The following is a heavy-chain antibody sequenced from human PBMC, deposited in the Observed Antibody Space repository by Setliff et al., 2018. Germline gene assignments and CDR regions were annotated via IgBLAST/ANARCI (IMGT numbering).Heavy chain of an antibody. CDR2: MNPNSGNT. Sequence: ASVKVSCKASGYTFTSYDINRVRQATGQGLEWMGWMNPNSGNTGYAQKFQGRVTITRNTSISTAYMELSSLRSEDTAVYYCARVKVIVGATPRTYYMDVWGKGTTVTVSS. J-gene: IGHJ6*03. V-gene: IGHV1-8*03. CDR1: GYTFTSYD. D-gene: IGHD1-26*01. CDR3: ARVKVIVGATPRTYYMDV.